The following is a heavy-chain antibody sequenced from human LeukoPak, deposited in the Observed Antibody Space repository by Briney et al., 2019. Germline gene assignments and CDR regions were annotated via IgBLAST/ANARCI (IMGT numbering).Heavy chain of an antibody. V-gene: IGHV3-21*01. CDR1: GFTFSSYS. CDR2: ISSSSSYI. D-gene: IGHD3-22*01. Sequence: GGSLRLSCAASGFTFSSYSMNWVRQAPGKGLEWVSSISSSSSYIYYADSVKGRFTISRDNAKNSLYLQMNSLRAEDTAVYYCARDSFYYYDSSGYRRLDYWGQGTLVTVSS. J-gene: IGHJ4*02. CDR3: ARDSFYYYDSSGYRRLDY.